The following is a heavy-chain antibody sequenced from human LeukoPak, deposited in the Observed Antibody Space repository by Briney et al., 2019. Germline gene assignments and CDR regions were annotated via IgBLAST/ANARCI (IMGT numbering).Heavy chain of an antibody. CDR2: ISYDGSNN. Sequence: GRSLRLSCAASGFTFSSYGMQWVRQAPGKGLEWVAVISYDGSNNYYADSVKGRFTISRDNSKNTLYLQMNSLRAEETAVYHCAKDLEPYTSGWYGDYWGQGTLVTVSS. CDR1: GFTFSSYG. CDR3: AKDLEPYTSGWYGDY. V-gene: IGHV3-30*18. D-gene: IGHD6-19*01. J-gene: IGHJ4*02.